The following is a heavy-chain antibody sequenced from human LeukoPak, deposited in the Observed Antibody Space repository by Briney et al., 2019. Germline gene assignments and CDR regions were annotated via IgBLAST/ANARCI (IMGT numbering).Heavy chain of an antibody. CDR3: ARGSGGSFPHY. CDR2: IYIGGSA. V-gene: IGHV3-53*01. D-gene: IGHD2-15*01. CDR1: GFDVSSNF. J-gene: IGHJ4*02. Sequence: GGSLRLSCAASGFDVSSNFMSWVRQAPGRGLEWVSDIYIGGSAYYADSVKGRFTISRDNSKNTLYLQMNSLRAEDTAVYYCARGSGGSFPHYWGQGTLVTVSS.